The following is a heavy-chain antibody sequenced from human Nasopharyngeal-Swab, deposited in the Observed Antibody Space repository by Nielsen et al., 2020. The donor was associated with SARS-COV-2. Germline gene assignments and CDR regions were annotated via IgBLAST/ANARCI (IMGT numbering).Heavy chain of an antibody. J-gene: IGHJ3*02. CDR2: IIPIFGTA. CDR3: ARDGYGNGAFDI. Sequence: SVKVSCKASGGTFSSYAISWVRQAPGQGLEWMGGIIPIFGTANYAQKFQGRVMITADESTSTAYMELSSLRSEDTAVYYCARDGYGNGAFDIWGQGTMVTVSS. D-gene: IGHD1-1*01. CDR1: GGTFSSYA. V-gene: IGHV1-69*13.